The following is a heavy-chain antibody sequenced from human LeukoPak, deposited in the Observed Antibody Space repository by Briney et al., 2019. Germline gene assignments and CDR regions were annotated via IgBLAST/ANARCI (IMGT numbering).Heavy chain of an antibody. D-gene: IGHD4/OR15-4a*01. CDR1: GGSISSGGYY. Sequence: PSQTLSLTCTVSGGSISSGGYYWSWIRQPPGKGLEWIGYIYHSGSTYYNPSLKSRVTISVDTSKNQFSLKLSSVTAADTAVYYCARHQLTSAFDIWGQGTMVTVSS. V-gene: IGHV4-30-2*03. CDR2: IYHSGST. CDR3: ARHQLTSAFDI. J-gene: IGHJ3*02.